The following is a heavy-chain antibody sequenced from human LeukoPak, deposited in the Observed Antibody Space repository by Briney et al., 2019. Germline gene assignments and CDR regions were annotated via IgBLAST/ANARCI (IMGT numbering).Heavy chain of an antibody. J-gene: IGHJ4*02. CDR2: INPTSGGA. V-gene: IGHV1-2*02. Sequence: ASVKVSCKASGYTFTSFYINWVRQAPGQGPEWMGRINPTSGGADYAQNFQGRVTMTRDTSIATAYMELSSLRSDDTAVYSCARGSGSGFYSPFDYWGQGTLVAVSS. CDR3: ARGSGSGFYSPFDY. CDR1: GYTFTSFY. D-gene: IGHD2-21*01.